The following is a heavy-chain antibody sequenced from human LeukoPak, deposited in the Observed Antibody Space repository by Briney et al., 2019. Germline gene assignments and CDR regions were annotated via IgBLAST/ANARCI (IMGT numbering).Heavy chain of an antibody. CDR1: GGSFRNYY. V-gene: IGHV4-34*01. J-gene: IGHJ4*02. D-gene: IGHD5-12*01. CDR2: INHSGST. CDR3: AKSNGYGLIDY. Sequence: SETLSLTCAVYGGSFRNYYWSWIRQSPRKGLEWIGEINHSGSTNYNSSLKSRVTMYIDTSKNQFFLKLSSVTAADTAMYYCAKSNGYGLIDYWGQGTLVTVSS.